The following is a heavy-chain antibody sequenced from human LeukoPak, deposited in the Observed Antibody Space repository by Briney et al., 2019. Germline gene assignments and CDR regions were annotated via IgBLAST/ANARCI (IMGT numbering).Heavy chain of an antibody. D-gene: IGHD3/OR15-3a*01. CDR2: IYYSGNT. J-gene: IGHJ4*02. Sequence: SETLSLTCTVSGVSISSSNSYWGWIRQPPGEGLEWIGSIYYSGNTYYNASLKSQVSISIDTSKNQFSLKLTSVTAADTAVYYCARQTGSGLFILPGGQGTLVTVSS. CDR1: GVSISSSNSY. CDR3: ARQTGSGLFILP. V-gene: IGHV4-39*01.